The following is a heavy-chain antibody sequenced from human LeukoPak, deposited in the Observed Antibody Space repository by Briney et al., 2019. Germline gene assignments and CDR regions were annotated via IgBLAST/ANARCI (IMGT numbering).Heavy chain of an antibody. D-gene: IGHD3-22*01. CDR2: IKGDGSST. CDR1: GFTFTTYW. Sequence: GGSLRLSCAASGFTFTTYWMHWVRQVPGKGLVWVARIKGDGSSTRHADSMKGRFTISRDNAKNTLYLQMNSLRAEDTAVYFCAKELNYYDSSVYYDYWGQGTLVTVSS. V-gene: IGHV3-74*01. CDR3: AKELNYYDSSVYYDY. J-gene: IGHJ4*02.